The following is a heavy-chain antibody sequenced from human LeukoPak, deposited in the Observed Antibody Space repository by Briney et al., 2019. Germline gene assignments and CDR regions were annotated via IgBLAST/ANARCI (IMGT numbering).Heavy chain of an antibody. CDR2: IKEDGSEM. D-gene: IGHD5-18*01. Sequence: GGSLRLSCAASGFTFSSYEMNWVRQAPGKGLEWVASIKEDGSEMYYVDSVKGRFTISRDNSKNTLYLQMTSLKPEDTAVYYCAREEQLLYAFDFWGQGTMVTVSS. CDR1: GFTFSSYE. V-gene: IGHV3-7*01. CDR3: AREEQLLYAFDF. J-gene: IGHJ3*01.